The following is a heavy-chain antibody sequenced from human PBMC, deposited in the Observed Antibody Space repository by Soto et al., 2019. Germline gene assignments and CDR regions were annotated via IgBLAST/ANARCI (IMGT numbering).Heavy chain of an antibody. J-gene: IGHJ4*02. CDR1: VGSISSSSYY. CDR3: ARGDWNSLEY. CDR2: TYHSGST. D-gene: IGHD2-21*02. Sequence: SETLSLTCTVSVGSISSSSYYCGWIRQPPGKGLEWIGNTYHSGSTYYNPSLKSRVTISVDTSKNQFSLKLSSVTAADTAVYYCARGDWNSLEYWGQGTLVIVS. V-gene: IGHV4-39*01.